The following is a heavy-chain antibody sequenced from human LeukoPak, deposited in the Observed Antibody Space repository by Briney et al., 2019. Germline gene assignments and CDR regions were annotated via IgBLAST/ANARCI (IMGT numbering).Heavy chain of an antibody. J-gene: IGHJ6*02. CDR1: GFSFSWYW. D-gene: IGHD6-13*01. CDR3: AAARGMDV. CDR2: IKQDGSEK. Sequence: GGSLRPSCAASGFSFSWYWMTWVRQAPGKGLEWVANIKQDGSEKYYVDSVKGRFTISRDNARNSLYLQMNSLRAEDTAVYYCAAARGMDVWGQGTTVTVSS. V-gene: IGHV3-7*05.